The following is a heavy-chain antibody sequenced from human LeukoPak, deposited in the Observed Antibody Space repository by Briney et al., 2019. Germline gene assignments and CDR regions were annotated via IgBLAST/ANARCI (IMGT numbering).Heavy chain of an antibody. CDR3: ARDGMTGLYVY. V-gene: IGHV3-7*03. D-gene: IGHD3-9*01. CDR2: IKEDGSEK. J-gene: IGHJ4*02. Sequence: GGSLRLSCAASGFSFSSYWMSWVRQAPGKGLEWVANIKEDGSEKYYVDSVKGRFTISRDNAKNSLYLQMNSLRAEDTAVYYCARDGMTGLYVYWGQGTLVTVPS. CDR1: GFSFSSYW.